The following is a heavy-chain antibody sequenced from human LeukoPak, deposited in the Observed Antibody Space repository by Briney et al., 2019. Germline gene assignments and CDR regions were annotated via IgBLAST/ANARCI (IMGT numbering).Heavy chain of an antibody. J-gene: IGHJ4*02. D-gene: IGHD2-21*01. CDR1: GFTFSNVW. CDR2: IRRKTDGETT. V-gene: IGHV3-15*01. Sequence: PGGSLRLSCAASGFTFSNVWMSWVRQVPGKGLEWVGRIRRKTDGETTDHAAPVKGRFTISRDDSKNTLYLQMNSLKIEDTAVYYCVTDLVIKGYFDYWGQGALVTVSS. CDR3: VTDLVIKGYFDY.